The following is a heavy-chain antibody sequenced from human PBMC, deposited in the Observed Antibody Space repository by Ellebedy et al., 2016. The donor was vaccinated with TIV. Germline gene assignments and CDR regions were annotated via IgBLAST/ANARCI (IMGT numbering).Heavy chain of an antibody. CDR3: ATDGSYGDFRSPAHAFEA. V-gene: IGHV3-7*01. D-gene: IGHD4-17*01. CDR1: GFSFRSYW. Sequence: GESLKISCVASGFSFRSYWMTWVRQAPGKGLEWVANINQVESEKHYVDAVKGRFTISRDNAKNSLYLQVHSLRVEDTAVYYCATDGSYGDFRSPAHAFEAWGQGTMVSVSS. CDR2: INQVESEK. J-gene: IGHJ3*01.